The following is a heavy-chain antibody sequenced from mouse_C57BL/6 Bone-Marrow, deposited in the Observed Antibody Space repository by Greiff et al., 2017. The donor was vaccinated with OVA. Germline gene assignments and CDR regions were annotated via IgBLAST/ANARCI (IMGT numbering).Heavy chain of an antibody. CDR2: IDPAHATT. V-gene: IGHV14-3*01. D-gene: IGHD1-1*01. J-gene: IGHJ4*01. CDR1: GFNIKNTY. CDR3: ARGNFGSSFYAMDY. Sequence: EVQLQQSVAELVRPGASVKLSCTASGFNIKNTYMHWVKQRPEQGLEWIGRIDPAHATTKYAPKFQGKATMTADTSSNTAYLQLSSLSSEDTAVYCCARGNFGSSFYAMDYWGQGTSVTVSS.